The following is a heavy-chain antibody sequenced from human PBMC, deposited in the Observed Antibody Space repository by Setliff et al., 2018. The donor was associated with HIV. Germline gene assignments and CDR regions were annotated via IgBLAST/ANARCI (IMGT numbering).Heavy chain of an antibody. CDR1: GGSISSSSYY. D-gene: IGHD6-13*01. CDR2: IYTTGST. CDR3: ARDAAFGGSSWYYYGMDV. V-gene: IGHV4-61*02. J-gene: IGHJ6*02. Sequence: SETLSLTCTVSGGSISSSSYYWSWVRQPAGKGLEWIGRIYTTGSTNYNPSLKSRVTMSIDTSKNQFSLKMTSVTAADTAVYYCARDAAFGGSSWYYYGMDVWGQGTTVTVSS.